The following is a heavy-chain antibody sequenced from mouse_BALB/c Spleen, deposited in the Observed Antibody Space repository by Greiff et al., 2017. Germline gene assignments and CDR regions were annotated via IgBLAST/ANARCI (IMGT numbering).Heavy chain of an antibody. Sequence: QVQLKESGAELARPGASVKLSCKASGYTFTSYWMQWVKQRPGQGLEWIGAIYPGDGDTRYTQKFKGKATLTADKSSSTAYMQLSSLASEDSAVYYCARSDSSSPYYFDYWGQGTTLTVSS. CDR3: ARSDSSSPYYFDY. J-gene: IGHJ2*01. CDR2: IYPGDGDT. CDR1: GYTFTSYW. V-gene: IGHV1-87*01. D-gene: IGHD1-1*01.